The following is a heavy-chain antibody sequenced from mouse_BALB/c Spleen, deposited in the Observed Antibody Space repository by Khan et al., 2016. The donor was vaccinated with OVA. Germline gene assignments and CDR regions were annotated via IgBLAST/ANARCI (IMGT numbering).Heavy chain of an antibody. J-gene: IGHJ4*01. CDR3: ARDAGRY. CDR1: GYTFPEFT. CDR2: INPKNGDT. V-gene: IGHV1-18*01. Sequence: EVQLQESGPELVKPGASVKISCKTSGYTFPEFTVHWVKQSLGKSLDWIGVINPKNGDTAYNQKFKGKATLTVDKSSSTAYMEFRSLTSEASAVYYCARDAGRYWGQGTSVTVAS. D-gene: IGHD3-3*01.